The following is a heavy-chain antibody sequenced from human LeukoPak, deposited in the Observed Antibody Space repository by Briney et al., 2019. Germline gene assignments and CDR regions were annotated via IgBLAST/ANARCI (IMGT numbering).Heavy chain of an antibody. CDR1: GFTFSSYG. Sequence: PGGSLRLSCATSGFTFSSYGMSWVRQAPGKGLEWVSAISGSGGSTYYADSVKGRFTISRDNSKNTLYLQMNSLRAEDTAVYYCAKPLYEYYDISVFDYWGQGTLVTVSS. D-gene: IGHD3-9*01. CDR2: ISGSGGST. CDR3: AKPLYEYYDISVFDY. V-gene: IGHV3-23*01. J-gene: IGHJ4*02.